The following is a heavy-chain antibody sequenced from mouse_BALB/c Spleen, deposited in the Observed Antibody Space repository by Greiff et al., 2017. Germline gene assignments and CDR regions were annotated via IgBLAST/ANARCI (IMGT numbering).Heavy chain of an antibody. D-gene: IGHD2-1*01. CDR2: ISSGGSYT. Sequence: EVKVVESGGGLVKPGGSLKLSCAASGFTFSSYTMSWVRQTPEKRLEWVATISSGGSYTYYPDSVKSRFTISRDNAKNTLYLQMSSLKSEDTAMYYCTRDNGNYSAWFAYWGQGTLVTVSA. J-gene: IGHJ3*01. V-gene: IGHV5-6-4*01. CDR1: GFTFSSYT. CDR3: TRDNGNYSAWFAY.